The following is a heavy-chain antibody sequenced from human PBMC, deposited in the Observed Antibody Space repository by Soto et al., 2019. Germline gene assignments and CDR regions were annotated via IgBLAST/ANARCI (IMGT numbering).Heavy chain of an antibody. V-gene: IGHV3-23*01. CDR3: ATSDEYSGYVLIFEAFDI. Sequence: PGGSLRLSCAASGFTFSSYAMSWVRQAPGKGLEWVSAISGSGGSTYYADSVKGRFTISRDNSKNTLYLQMNSLRAEDTAVYYCATSDEYSGYVLIFEAFDIWGQGTMVTVSS. CDR2: ISGSGGST. CDR1: GFTFSSYA. J-gene: IGHJ3*02. D-gene: IGHD5-12*01.